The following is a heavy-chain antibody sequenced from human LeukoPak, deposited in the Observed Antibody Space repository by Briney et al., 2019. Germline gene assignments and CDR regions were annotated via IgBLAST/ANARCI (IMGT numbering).Heavy chain of an antibody. CDR2: INPSGGST. Sequence: ASVKVSCKASGGTFRSYTISWVRQAPGQGLEWMGIINPSGGSTSYAQKFQGRVTMTRDTSTSTVYMELSSLRSADTAVYYCARGVAARRGWFDPWGQGTLVTVSS. J-gene: IGHJ5*02. V-gene: IGHV1-46*03. CDR1: GGTFRSYT. D-gene: IGHD6-6*01. CDR3: ARGVAARRGWFDP.